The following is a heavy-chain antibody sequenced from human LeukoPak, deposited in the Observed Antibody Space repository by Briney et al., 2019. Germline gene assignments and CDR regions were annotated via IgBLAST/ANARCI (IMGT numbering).Heavy chain of an antibody. D-gene: IGHD2-8*01. CDR3: ARDTVNGPFVVSLDY. CDR2: ISSGGNVE. CDR1: GFTFSSHE. J-gene: IGHJ4*02. Sequence: GGSLRLSCAASGFTFSSHEMNWVRQAPGKGLGWLSHISSGGNVEYYLDSVRGRFTMSRDNARSLVFLQMNSLRAEDTAVYYCARDTVNGPFVVSLDYWGQGALVTVSS. V-gene: IGHV3-48*03.